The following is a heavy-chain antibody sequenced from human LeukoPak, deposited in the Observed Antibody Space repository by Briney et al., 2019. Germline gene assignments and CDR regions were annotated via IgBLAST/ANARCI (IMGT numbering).Heavy chain of an antibody. J-gene: IGHJ3*02. CDR3: ARDLRVVVINRHNAFDI. Sequence: GGSLRLSCAASGFTFSDHYMSWIRQAPGKGLEWVSCISSSGSTIYYADSVKGRFTISRDNAKNSLYLQMNSLRAEDTAVYYCARDLRVVVINRHNAFDIWGQGTMVTVSS. D-gene: IGHD3-22*01. CDR1: GFTFSDHY. V-gene: IGHV3-11*04. CDR2: ISSSGSTI.